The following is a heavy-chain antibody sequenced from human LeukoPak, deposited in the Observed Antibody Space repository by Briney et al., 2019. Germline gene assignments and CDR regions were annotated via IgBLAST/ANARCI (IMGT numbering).Heavy chain of an antibody. CDR2: IYAGDPDT. CDR1: GYSFSSYW. CDR3: ARHGDVDY. Sequence: GESLKISCKGSGYSFSSYWIGWVRQMPGKGLEWMGIIYAGDPDTTYSPSFQGQVTISADKSISTAYLQWNSLRASDTAMYYCARHGDVDYWGQGTLVTVSS. J-gene: IGHJ4*02. V-gene: IGHV5-51*01. D-gene: IGHD7-27*01.